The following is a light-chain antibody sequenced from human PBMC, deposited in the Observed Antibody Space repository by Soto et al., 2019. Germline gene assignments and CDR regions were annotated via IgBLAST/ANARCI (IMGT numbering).Light chain of an antibody. Sequence: DIVMTQSPDSLAVSLGERATINCKSSQSLLYSSNNQNYLTWYQHKPGQPPKLLIYWASTRESGVPDRFSGSWSGTDFTLTISSLQAEDVAVYYCQQYYSIPPTFGGGTKVEIK. J-gene: IGKJ4*01. CDR2: WAS. V-gene: IGKV4-1*01. CDR3: QQYYSIPPT. CDR1: QSLLYSSNNQNY.